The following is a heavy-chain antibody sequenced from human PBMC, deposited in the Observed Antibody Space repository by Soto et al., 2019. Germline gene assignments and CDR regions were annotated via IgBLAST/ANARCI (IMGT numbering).Heavy chain of an antibody. CDR2: INPNSGGT. D-gene: IGHD3-9*01. V-gene: IGHV1-2*02. Sequence: ASVKVSCKASGYTFTGYYMHWVRQAPGQGLEWMGWINPNSGGTNYAQKFQGRVTMTRDTSISTAYMELSRLRSDDTAVYYCARALLPPLRYFDWPYYDGMDVWGQGTTVTVS. CDR1: GYTFTGYY. J-gene: IGHJ6*02. CDR3: ARALLPPLRYFDWPYYDGMDV.